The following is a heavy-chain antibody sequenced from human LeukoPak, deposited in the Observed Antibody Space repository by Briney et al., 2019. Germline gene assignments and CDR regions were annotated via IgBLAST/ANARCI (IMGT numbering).Heavy chain of an antibody. V-gene: IGHV3-23*01. CDR3: ATESTVSATKALDY. CDR1: GFTFSSYA. J-gene: IGHJ4*02. D-gene: IGHD6-19*01. Sequence: QSGGSLRLSCAASGFTFSSYAMSWVRQAPGKGLEWVSAISGSGGSTYYADSVKGRFTISRDNSKNTLYLQLTSLRVEDTALYYCATESTVSATKALDYWGQATLVTVSS. CDR2: ISGSGGST.